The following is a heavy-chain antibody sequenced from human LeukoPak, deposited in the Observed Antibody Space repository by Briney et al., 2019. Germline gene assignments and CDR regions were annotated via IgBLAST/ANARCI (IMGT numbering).Heavy chain of an antibody. J-gene: IGHJ4*02. CDR1: GGSTSTYY. CDR2: IYYSGSI. V-gene: IGHV4-59*01. CDR3: ARGDGSASFDY. D-gene: IGHD3-10*01. Sequence: PSETLSLTCTVSGGSTSTYYWTWIRQPPGKGLEWIGYIYYSGSINYNPSLKSRVTISVDTSKNQFSLKLSSVTAADTAVYYCARGDGSASFDYWGQGTLVTVSS.